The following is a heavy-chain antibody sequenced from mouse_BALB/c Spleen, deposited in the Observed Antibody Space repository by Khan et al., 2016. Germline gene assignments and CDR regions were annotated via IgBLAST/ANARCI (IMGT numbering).Heavy chain of an antibody. CDR2: INPSNGGT. Sequence: VQLQQSGAELVKPGASVKLSCKASGYTFTSYYMYWVKQRPGQGLEWIGEINPSNGGTNFNEKFKSKATLTVDKSSSTAYMQLSSLTSEDSAVYYCTRDDYRYDAMDYWGQGTSVTVSS. CDR3: TRDDYRYDAMDY. D-gene: IGHD2-14*01. V-gene: IGHV1S81*02. CDR1: GYTFTSYY. J-gene: IGHJ4*01.